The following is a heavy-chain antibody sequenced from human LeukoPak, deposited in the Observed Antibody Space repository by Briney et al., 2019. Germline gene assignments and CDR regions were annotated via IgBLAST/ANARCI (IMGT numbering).Heavy chain of an antibody. CDR1: GYTYTGYY. V-gene: IGHV1-2*02. Sequence: GASVKVSRKASGYTYTGYYMHWLRQAPGQGLEWMGWINPNSGSRNYAQKFQGRVTMTRDTSTSTVYMELSSLRSEDTAVYYCARGGRYYYVSGSSYYFDYWGQGTLVTVSS. J-gene: IGHJ4*02. D-gene: IGHD3-10*01. CDR2: INPNSGSR. CDR3: ARGGRYYYVSGSSYYFDY.